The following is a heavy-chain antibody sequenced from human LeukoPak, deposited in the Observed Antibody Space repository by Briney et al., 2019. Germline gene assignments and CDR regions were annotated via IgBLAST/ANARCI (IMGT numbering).Heavy chain of an antibody. V-gene: IGHV4-38-2*02. CDR1: GYSISSGYY. CDR2: IYYSGST. Sequence: SETLSLTCTVSGYSISSGYYWGWIRPPPGKGLEWIGSIYYSGSTYYNPSLKSRVTISVDTSKNQFSLKLSSVTAADTAIYYCARGGYYGSGNDFRFDPWGQGTLVTVSS. D-gene: IGHD3-10*01. CDR3: ARGGYYGSGNDFRFDP. J-gene: IGHJ5*02.